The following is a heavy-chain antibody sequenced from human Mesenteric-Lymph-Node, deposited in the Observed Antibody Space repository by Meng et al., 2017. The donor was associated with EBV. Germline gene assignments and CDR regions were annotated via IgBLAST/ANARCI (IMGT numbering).Heavy chain of an antibody. Sequence: QVQLQQWGAGLLKPSETLSLTCAVYGGSFSGYYWTWIRQPPGKGLAWIGEINHSGSTKYNPSLESRVTISVDTSKNQFSLKLSSVTAADTAVYYCARGVYYGDYAFGYWGQGTLVTVSS. J-gene: IGHJ4*02. CDR2: INHSGST. CDR1: GGSFSGYY. D-gene: IGHD4-17*01. CDR3: ARGVYYGDYAFGY. V-gene: IGHV4-34*01.